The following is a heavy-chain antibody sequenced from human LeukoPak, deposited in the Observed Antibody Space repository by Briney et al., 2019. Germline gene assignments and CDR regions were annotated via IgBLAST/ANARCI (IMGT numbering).Heavy chain of an antibody. V-gene: IGHV4-39*07. CDR2: IFYSGGT. J-gene: IGHJ4*02. Sequence: PSETLSLACTVSGGSINTPNYYWGWIRQTPGKGLEWIGNIFYSGGTYYSPSLTSRVTISLDTSRNQFSLRLSSVTAADTAVYYCSRGRAYFDWGQGTLVTVSS. D-gene: IGHD3-9*01. CDR3: SRGRAYFD. CDR1: GGSINTPNYY.